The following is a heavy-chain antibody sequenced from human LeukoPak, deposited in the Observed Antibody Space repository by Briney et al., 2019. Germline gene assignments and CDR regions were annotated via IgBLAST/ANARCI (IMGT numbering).Heavy chain of an antibody. V-gene: IGHV3-23*01. J-gene: IGHJ4*02. D-gene: IGHD3-9*01. CDR2: ITGSGGNT. CDR1: GFTFSNYA. Sequence: QTGGSLRLSCAASGFTFSNYAMSWVRQAPGKGLEWVSAITGSGGNTYYADSVRGRFTISRDNSKNTLYLQMNSLRDEDTAVYYCAKWGDFDVLTGYYVPDFWGQGTPVTVSS. CDR3: AKWGDFDVLTGYYVPDF.